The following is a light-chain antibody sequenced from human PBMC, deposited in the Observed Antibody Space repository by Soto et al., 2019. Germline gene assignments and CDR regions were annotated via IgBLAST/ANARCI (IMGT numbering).Light chain of an antibody. Sequence: EIVMTQSPATLSVSPGERATLSCRASQSLSSNLAWYQQKPGQAPRLLIYDASTRATGIPARFSGSGSGTEFPLTISSLQSEDFAVYYCQQYNNWHPITFGQGTRLEIK. CDR3: QQYNNWHPIT. CDR1: QSLSSN. J-gene: IGKJ5*01. V-gene: IGKV3-15*01. CDR2: DAS.